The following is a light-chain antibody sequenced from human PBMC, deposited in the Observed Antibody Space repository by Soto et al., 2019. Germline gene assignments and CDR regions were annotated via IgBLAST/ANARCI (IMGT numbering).Light chain of an antibody. V-gene: IGKV3-15*01. CDR3: QQYFNWPRT. CDR2: DTS. J-gene: IGKJ1*01. Sequence: EMVMTQSPATLSVSPGERATLSCRASQSVGSNLAWYQQKPGQAPRLLIYDTSTRATGIPARFSGSGSGTEFTLTISSLQSEDFAVYYCQQYFNWPRTFGQGTKVEIK. CDR1: QSVGSN.